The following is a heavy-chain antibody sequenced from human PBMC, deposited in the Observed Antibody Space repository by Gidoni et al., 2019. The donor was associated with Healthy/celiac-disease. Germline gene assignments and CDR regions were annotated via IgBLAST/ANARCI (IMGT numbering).Heavy chain of an antibody. J-gene: IGHJ4*02. Sequence: EVQLSESGGGWVQPGGAMRLSCPASGFTFSRYAMSWVRQAPGKGLEWVSAISGGGGSTYYADSVKGRLTISRDNSKNTLYLQMNSLRAEDTAVYYCAKAPIVVVVAATMNYWGQGTLVTVSS. CDR1: GFTFSRYA. V-gene: IGHV3-23*01. CDR3: AKAPIVVVVAATMNY. CDR2: ISGGGGST. D-gene: IGHD2-15*01.